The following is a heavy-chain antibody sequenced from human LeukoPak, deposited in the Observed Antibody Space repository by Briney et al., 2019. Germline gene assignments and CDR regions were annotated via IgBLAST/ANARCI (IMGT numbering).Heavy chain of an antibody. D-gene: IGHD2-2*01. J-gene: IGHJ4*02. CDR3: ARDLIGYCSSTSCYGGCVDY. CDR1: GFTFSSYS. Sequence: PGGSLRLSCAASGFTFSSYSMNWVRQAPGKGLEWVSYISSSSSTIYYADSVKGRFTISRDNAKNSLYLQMNSLRAEDTAVYYCARDLIGYCSSTSCYGGCVDYWGQGTLVTVSS. V-gene: IGHV3-48*04. CDR2: ISSSSSTI.